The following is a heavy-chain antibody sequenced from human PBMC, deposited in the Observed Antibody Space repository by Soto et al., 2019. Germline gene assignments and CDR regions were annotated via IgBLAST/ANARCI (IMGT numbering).Heavy chain of an antibody. CDR3: ARDPGSGHYFDY. Sequence: GASVKVSCKASGYTFISRALHWVRQAPGQRLEWMGWINPDNANTKYSQNFQGRVTFTRDTSATTAYMELSSLRSEDTAVYFCARDPGSGHYFDYWGQGTLVIVSS. V-gene: IGHV1-3*01. CDR1: GYTFISRA. D-gene: IGHD2-15*01. CDR2: INPDNANT. J-gene: IGHJ4*02.